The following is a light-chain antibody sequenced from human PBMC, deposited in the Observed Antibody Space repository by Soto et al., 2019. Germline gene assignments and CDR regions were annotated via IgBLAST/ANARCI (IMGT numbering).Light chain of an antibody. CDR3: QQSYASLQT. CDR2: AAT. CDR1: QTPNNY. Sequence: DIPMTQSPSSLSASVGDTVTITCRAGQTPNNYLNWYQHKPGKVPKLLIYAATSLQSGVPGRFAASASGTDFTLTIISLQSEDFGTYYCQQSYASLQTFGQGTKLEIK. V-gene: IGKV1-39*01. J-gene: IGKJ2*01.